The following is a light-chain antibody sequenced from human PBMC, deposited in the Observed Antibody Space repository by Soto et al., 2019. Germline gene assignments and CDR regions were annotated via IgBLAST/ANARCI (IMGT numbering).Light chain of an antibody. CDR2: KAS. CDR3: QHYNSYWT. Sequence: DIQMTQSPSTLSASVGDRVTITCRASQSISSWLAWYQKKPGKAPKLLIYKASSLESGVPSRFSGSGSGTEFTLTISSLQPDDFATYYCQHYNSYWTFGQGTKVEIK. V-gene: IGKV1-5*03. J-gene: IGKJ1*01. CDR1: QSISSW.